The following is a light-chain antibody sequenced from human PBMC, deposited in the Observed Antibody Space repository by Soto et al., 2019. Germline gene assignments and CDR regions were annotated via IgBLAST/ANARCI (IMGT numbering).Light chain of an antibody. J-gene: IGKJ1*01. Sequence: AIQMTQSPSSLSASVGDRVTITCRASQDISDDVGWYQQTPGKAPKLLISGASRLQSGVPSRFSGSGSGAAFTLTITSLRPEDSATYYCLQNHNYPRTFXQGTK. CDR3: LQNHNYPRT. CDR2: GAS. V-gene: IGKV1-6*01. CDR1: QDISDD.